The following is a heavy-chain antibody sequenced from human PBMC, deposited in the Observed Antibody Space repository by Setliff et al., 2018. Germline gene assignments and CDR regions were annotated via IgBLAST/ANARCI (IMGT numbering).Heavy chain of an antibody. Sequence: PGGSLRLSCAASGFTFSAAWMTWLRLGPGKGLEWVALIKGPGPTDYSASVKDRFTISRDNSKNILYLQMNNLKSEDTAVYYCAADFPGGAFPFDYLGQGTLVTVSS. CDR2: IKGPGPT. D-gene: IGHD2-8*02. J-gene: IGHJ4*02. V-gene: IGHV3-15*01. CDR3: AADFPGGAFPFDY. CDR1: GFTFSAAW.